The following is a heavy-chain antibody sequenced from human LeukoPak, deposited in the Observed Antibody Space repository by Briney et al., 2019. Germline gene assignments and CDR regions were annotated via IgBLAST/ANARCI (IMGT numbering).Heavy chain of an antibody. D-gene: IGHD2-15*01. CDR1: GFTFSGYP. CDR2: ISYDGSNK. Sequence: GGSLRLSCAASGFTFSGYPIHWVRQAPGKGLEWVAVISYDGSNKYYADSVKGRFTISRDNSKNTLYLQMNSLRVEDTAVYYCAAKYCTGGICYTPLDDWGQGTLVTVSS. V-gene: IGHV3-30-3*01. J-gene: IGHJ4*02. CDR3: AAKYCTGGICYTPLDD.